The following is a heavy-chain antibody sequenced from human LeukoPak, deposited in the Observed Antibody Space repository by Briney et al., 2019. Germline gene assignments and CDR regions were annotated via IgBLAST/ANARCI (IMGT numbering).Heavy chain of an antibody. V-gene: IGHV3-66*01. D-gene: IGHD5-12*01. CDR3: TRYDYGRSGFDY. CDR2: IYRGGTT. Sequence: AGGSLRLSCAAWGFTDSTNYVTGLRQAPGKGVEGGSVIYRGGTTYYADSVKGRFSISRDNSKNTLYLQMNSLRAEDTAVYYCTRYDYGRSGFDYWGQGTLVTVSS. CDR1: GFTDSTNY. J-gene: IGHJ4*02.